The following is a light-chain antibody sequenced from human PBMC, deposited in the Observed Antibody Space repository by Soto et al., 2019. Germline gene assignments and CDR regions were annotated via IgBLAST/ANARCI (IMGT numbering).Light chain of an antibody. Sequence: QSVLTQPASVSGSPGQSITISCTGTSSDVGGYNYVSWYQQHPGKAPKLLINDVSNRPSGISDRLSGSKSGNTASLTISGLQAEDEADYYCSSYTSSTTNVFGTGTKVTVL. V-gene: IGLV2-14*03. CDR3: SSYTSSTTNV. J-gene: IGLJ1*01. CDR1: SSDVGGYNY. CDR2: DVS.